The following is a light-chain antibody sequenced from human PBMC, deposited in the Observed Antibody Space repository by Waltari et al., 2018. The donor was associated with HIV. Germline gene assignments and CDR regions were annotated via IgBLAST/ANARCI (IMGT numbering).Light chain of an antibody. CDR2: DAS. V-gene: IGKV3-15*01. J-gene: IGKJ1*01. CDR3: QQYNSWPRT. Sequence: EIEMTQSPATLSVSPGERATLSCRASQSVSSNLAWYQQKFGQAPRLLIYDASTRAPGIPARFSGSGSRTEFTLTISSLQSEDFAAYYCQQYNSWPRTFGQGTKVEIK. CDR1: QSVSSN.